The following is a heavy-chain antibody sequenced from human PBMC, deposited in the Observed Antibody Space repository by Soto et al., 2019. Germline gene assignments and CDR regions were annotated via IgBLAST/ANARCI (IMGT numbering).Heavy chain of an antibody. CDR1: GFTFSSYA. Sequence: GGSLRLSCAASGFTFSSYAMHWVRQAPGKGLEWVAVISYDGSNKYYADSVKGRFTISRDNSKNTLYLQMNSLRAEDTAVYYCARDWHYYGMDVWGQGTTVTVSS. CDR3: ARDWHYYGMDV. V-gene: IGHV3-30-3*01. J-gene: IGHJ6*02. CDR2: ISYDGSNK.